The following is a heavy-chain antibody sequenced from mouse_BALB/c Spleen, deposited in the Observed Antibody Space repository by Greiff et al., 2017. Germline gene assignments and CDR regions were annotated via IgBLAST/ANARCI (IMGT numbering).Heavy chain of an antibody. D-gene: IGHD1-1*01. Sequence: VQLQQSGPELARPGASVKLSCKASGYTFTSYWMQWVKQRPGQGLEWIGAIYPGDGDTRYTQKFKGKATLTADKSSSTAYMQLSSLASEDSAVYYCARSERYYSYGYCDVWGEGTTVTVSS. CDR1: GYTFTSYW. V-gene: IGHV1-87*01. J-gene: IGHJ1*01. CDR2: IYPGDGDT. CDR3: ARSERYYSYGYCDV.